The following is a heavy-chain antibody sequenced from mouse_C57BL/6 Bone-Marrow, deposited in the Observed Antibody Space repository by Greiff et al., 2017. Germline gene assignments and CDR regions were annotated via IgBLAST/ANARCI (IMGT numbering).Heavy chain of an antibody. CDR2: INPSSGYT. D-gene: IGHD2-3*01. CDR1: GYTFTSYW. J-gene: IGHJ3*01. CDR3: ARSRWLLLWFAY. Sequence: QVQLQQSGAELAKPGASVKLSCKASGYTFTSYWMHWVKQRPGQGLEWIGNINPSSGYTKYNQKFKDKATLTADTSSSTAYMQLSSLTYEDSAVXCCARSRWLLLWFAYWGQGTLVTVSA. V-gene: IGHV1-7*01.